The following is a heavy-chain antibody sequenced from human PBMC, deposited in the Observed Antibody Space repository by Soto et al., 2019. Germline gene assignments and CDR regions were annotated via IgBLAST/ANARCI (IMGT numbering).Heavy chain of an antibody. CDR1: GFTFSDYG. V-gene: IGHV3-30*18. D-gene: IGHD6-19*01. CDR3: VKPSGWYPDY. J-gene: IGHJ4*02. CDR2: ISPDGINK. Sequence: VQLIESGGGWVQPGTSLRVSCAASGFTFSDYGMHWVRQAPGKGLEWVAVISPDGINKYYPDSLRGRFTISRDNSKNTLYLQMSSLRGEDTAVYYCVKPSGWYPDYWGQGTHVTVSS.